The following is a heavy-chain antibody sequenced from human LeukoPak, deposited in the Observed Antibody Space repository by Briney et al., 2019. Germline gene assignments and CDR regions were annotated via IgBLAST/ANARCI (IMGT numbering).Heavy chain of an antibody. CDR3: ATGTPHYYDSSGYLLSGFDY. CDR1: GGTFSSYA. D-gene: IGHD3-22*01. V-gene: IGHV1-69*01. CDR2: IVPIFGTA. J-gene: IGHJ4*02. Sequence: SVKVSCKASGGTFSSYAISWVRQAPGQGLEWMGGIVPIFGTANYAQKFQGRVTITADESTSTAYTELSSLRSEDTAVYYCATGTPHYYDSSGYLLSGFDYWGQGTLVTVSS.